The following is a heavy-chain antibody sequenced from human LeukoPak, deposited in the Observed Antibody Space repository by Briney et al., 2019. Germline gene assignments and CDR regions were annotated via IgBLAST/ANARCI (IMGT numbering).Heavy chain of an antibody. J-gene: IGHJ4*02. CDR1: GFTFSSYS. Sequence: GGSLRLSCAASGFTFSSYSMNWVRQAPGKGLEWVSYISSSSSTIYYADSVKGRFTISRDNSKNTLYLQMNSLRAEDTAVYYCAKAYPCGDCYTPPGFDYWGQGTLVTVSS. CDR2: ISSSSSTI. D-gene: IGHD2-21*02. V-gene: IGHV3-48*01. CDR3: AKAYPCGDCYTPPGFDY.